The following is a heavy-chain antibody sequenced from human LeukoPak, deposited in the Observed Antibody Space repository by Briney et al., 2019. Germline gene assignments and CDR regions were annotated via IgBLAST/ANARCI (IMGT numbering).Heavy chain of an antibody. CDR1: GGSFSDYY. CDR2: IYTSGST. V-gene: IGHV4-4*07. CDR3: ARDPSTASYFDY. Sequence: PSETLSLTCAMYGGSFSDYYWSWIRQPAGKGLEWIGRIYTSGSTNYNPSLKSRVTMSVDTSKNQFSLKLSSVTAADTAVYYCARDPSTASYFDYWGQGTLVTVSS. D-gene: IGHD5-18*01. J-gene: IGHJ4*02.